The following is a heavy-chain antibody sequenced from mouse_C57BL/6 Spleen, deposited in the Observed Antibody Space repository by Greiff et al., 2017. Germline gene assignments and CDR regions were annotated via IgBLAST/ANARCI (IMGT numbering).Heavy chain of an antibody. CDR1: GYTFTSYW. V-gene: IGHV1-61*01. CDR2: IYPSDSET. D-gene: IGHD1-1*01. J-gene: IGHJ3*01. CDR3: ARGKGCGSSAFAY. Sequence: QVQLQQPGAELVRPGSSVKLSCKASGYTFTSYWMEWVKQRPGQGLEWIGNIYPSDSETHYNQKFKDKATLTVDKSSSTAYMQLSSLTSEDSAVYYCARGKGCGSSAFAYWGQGTLVTVSA.